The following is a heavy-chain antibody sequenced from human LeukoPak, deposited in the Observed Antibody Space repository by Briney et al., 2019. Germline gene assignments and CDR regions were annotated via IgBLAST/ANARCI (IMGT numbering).Heavy chain of an antibody. V-gene: IGHV3-33*08. J-gene: IGHJ4*02. CDR1: GFTFSSYG. D-gene: IGHD1-26*01. CDR3: ASTLSGSSSY. Sequence: GGSLRLSCAPSGFTFSSYGMHWVRQAPGKGLEWVAVIWYDGSNKYYADSVRGRFTISRDNSKNTLYLQMNSLRAEDTAVYYCASTLSGSSSYWGQGTLVTVSS. CDR2: IWYDGSNK.